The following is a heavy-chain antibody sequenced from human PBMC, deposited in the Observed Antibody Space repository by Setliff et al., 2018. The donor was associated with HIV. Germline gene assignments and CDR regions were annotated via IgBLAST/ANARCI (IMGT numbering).Heavy chain of an antibody. D-gene: IGHD3-22*01. V-gene: IGHV4-59*11. Sequence: PSETLSLTCTASGGSISSHYWSWIRQPPGKGVEWIGYIYYSGSTNYNPSLKSRVTISVDTTKNQFSLNLSFVTAADTAVYYCARTYYYDKSGEGYMDVWGKGTTVTVSS. CDR1: GGSISSHY. CDR2: IYYSGST. J-gene: IGHJ6*03. CDR3: ARTYYYDKSGEGYMDV.